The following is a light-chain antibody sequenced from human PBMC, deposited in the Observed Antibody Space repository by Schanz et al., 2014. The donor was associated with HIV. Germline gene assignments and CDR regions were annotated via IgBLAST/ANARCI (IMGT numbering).Light chain of an antibody. Sequence: QSALTQPPSASGSPGQSVTISCTGTSSDVGGYNYVSWYQQHPGKAPKLLIFEVNKRPSGVPDRFSGSKSGNSASLTVSGLQTEDEAEYYCSSYTSSSTWVFGGGTKLTVL. CDR3: SSYTSSSTWV. CDR2: EVN. J-gene: IGLJ3*02. V-gene: IGLV2-8*01. CDR1: SSDVGGYNY.